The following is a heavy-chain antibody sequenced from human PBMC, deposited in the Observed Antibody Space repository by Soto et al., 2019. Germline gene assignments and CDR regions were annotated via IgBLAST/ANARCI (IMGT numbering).Heavy chain of an antibody. Sequence: ASVKVSCKASGYTFTSYYMHWVRQAPGQGFEWMGIINPSGGSTSYAQKFQGRVTMTRDTSTSTVYMELSSLRSGDTAVYYCARGRIAVAGRTYYYYYGMDFWGQGTTVTVSS. J-gene: IGHJ6*02. CDR1: GYTFTSYY. CDR2: INPSGGST. CDR3: ARGRIAVAGRTYYYYYGMDF. D-gene: IGHD6-19*01. V-gene: IGHV1-46*01.